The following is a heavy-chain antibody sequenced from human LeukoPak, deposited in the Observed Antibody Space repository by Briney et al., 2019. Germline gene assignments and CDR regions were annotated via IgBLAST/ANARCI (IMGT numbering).Heavy chain of an antibody. J-gene: IGHJ4*02. CDR2: ISSSSSYI. Sequence: GGSLRLSCVASGFTFSSYRMNWVRQAPGKGLEWVSSISSSSSYIYYADTVKGRFTISRDNAKNSQYLQMNSLRAEDTAVYYCARDRGSSRSLYWGQGTLVTVSS. CDR1: GFTFSSYR. V-gene: IGHV3-21*01. D-gene: IGHD2-2*01. CDR3: ARDRGSSRSLY.